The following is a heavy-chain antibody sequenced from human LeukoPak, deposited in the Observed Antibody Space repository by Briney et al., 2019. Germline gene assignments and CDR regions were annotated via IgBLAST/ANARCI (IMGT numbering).Heavy chain of an antibody. Sequence: GGSLRLSCAASGFTFSSYSMNWVRQAPGKGLEWVSSISSSSSYIYYADSVKGRFTISRDNAKNSLYLQMNSLRAEDTVVYYCARERELVFDYWGQGTLVTVSS. CDR3: ARERELVFDY. CDR1: GFTFSSYS. J-gene: IGHJ4*02. V-gene: IGHV3-21*01. CDR2: ISSSSSYI. D-gene: IGHD1-26*01.